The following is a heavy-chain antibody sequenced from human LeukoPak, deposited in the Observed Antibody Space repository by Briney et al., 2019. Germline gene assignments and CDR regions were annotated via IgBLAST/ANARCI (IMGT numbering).Heavy chain of an antibody. CDR1: GFTFSNYW. CDR3: ASGRQLGY. V-gene: IGHV3-7*01. CDR2: IKEDGSEK. J-gene: IGHJ4*02. D-gene: IGHD6-13*01. Sequence: QSGGSLRLSCAASGFTFSNYWMSWVRQAPGKGLEWVANIKEDGSEKYYVDSVKGRFTISRDNARNSLYLQMNSLRAEDTAVYYCASGRQLGYWGQGTLVTVPS.